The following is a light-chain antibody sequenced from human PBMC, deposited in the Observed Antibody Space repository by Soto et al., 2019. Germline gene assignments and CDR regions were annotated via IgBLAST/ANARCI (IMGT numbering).Light chain of an antibody. CDR2: GAS. V-gene: IGKV3-15*01. Sequence: IVMTQSPVTLSVSPWERATLSCRASQSLSSNLAWYQHRPGQAPRLLIYGASTRATGIPARFSGGGSGTEFTLTISSLQSEDFALYYCQQYKNWPRTFGQGTKVDIK. CDR3: QQYKNWPRT. J-gene: IGKJ1*01. CDR1: QSLSSN.